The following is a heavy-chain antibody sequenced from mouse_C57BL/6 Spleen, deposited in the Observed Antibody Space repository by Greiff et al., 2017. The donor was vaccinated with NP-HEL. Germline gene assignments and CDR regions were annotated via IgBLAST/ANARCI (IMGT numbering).Heavy chain of an antibody. J-gene: IGHJ2*01. D-gene: IGHD2-3*01. V-gene: IGHV1-55*01. Sequence: QVQLQQPGAELVKPGASVKMSCKASGYTFTSYWITWVKQRPGQGLEWIGDIYPGSGSTNYNEKFKSKATLTVDTSSSTAYMQLSSLTSEDSAVYYCVGGWLLREGFDYWGKGTTLTVSS. CDR3: VGGWLLREGFDY. CDR2: IYPGSGST. CDR1: GYTFTSYW.